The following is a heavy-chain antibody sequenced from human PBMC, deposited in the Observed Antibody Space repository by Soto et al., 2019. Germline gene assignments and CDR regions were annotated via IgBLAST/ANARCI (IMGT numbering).Heavy chain of an antibody. CDR2: ISAYNGNT. V-gene: IGHV1-18*01. J-gene: IGHJ4*02. D-gene: IGHD3-3*01. Sequence: QVQLVQSGAEVKKPGASVKVSCTASGYTFTSYGISWVRQAPGQGLEWMGWISAYNGNTNYAQKLQGRVTMTTDTSTSTAYMELRSLRSDDTAVYYCARDGSIYYDFWSGYRFDYWGQGTLVTVSS. CDR1: GYTFTSYG. CDR3: ARDGSIYYDFWSGYRFDY.